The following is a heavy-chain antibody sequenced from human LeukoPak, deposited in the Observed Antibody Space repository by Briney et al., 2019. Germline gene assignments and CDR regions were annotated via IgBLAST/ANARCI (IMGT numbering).Heavy chain of an antibody. CDR2: ISGSGGST. CDR3: AKDSSGWYPPHYFDY. V-gene: IGHV3-23*01. CDR1: GFTFSSYA. J-gene: IGHJ4*02. Sequence: GGSLRLSCAASGFTFSSYAMSWVRQAPGKGLEWVSAISGSGGSTSYADSVKGRFTISRDNSKNTLYLQMNSLRAEDTAVYYCAKDSSGWYPPHYFDYWGQGTLVTVSS. D-gene: IGHD6-19*01.